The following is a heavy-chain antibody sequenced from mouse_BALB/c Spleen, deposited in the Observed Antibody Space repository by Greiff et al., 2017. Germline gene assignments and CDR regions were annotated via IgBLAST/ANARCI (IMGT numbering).Heavy chain of an antibody. D-gene: IGHD2-10*02. CDR2: IDPSDSYT. V-gene: IGHV1-69*02. J-gene: IGHJ2*01. CDR3: ARPVYGNYNY. Sequence: QVQLQQPGAELVKPGASVKLSCKASGYTFTSYWMHWVKQRPGQGLEWIGEIDPSDSYTNYNQKFKGKATLTVDKSSSTAYMQLSSLTSEDSAVYYCARPVYGNYNYWGQGTTLTVSS. CDR1: GYTFTSYW.